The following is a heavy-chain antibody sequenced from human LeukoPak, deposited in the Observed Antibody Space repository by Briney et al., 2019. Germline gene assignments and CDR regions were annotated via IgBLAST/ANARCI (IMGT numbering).Heavy chain of an antibody. D-gene: IGHD3-3*01. J-gene: IGHJ3*02. CDR2: ISSSSSYI. V-gene: IGHV3-21*01. CDR1: GFTFSSYS. Sequence: GGSLRLSCAASGFTFSSYSMNWVRQAPGKGLEWVSSISSSSSYIYYADSVKGRFTISRDNAKTSLYLQMNSLRAEDTAVYYCARGVLRITIFGVAPSAFDIWGQGTMVTVSS. CDR3: ARGVLRITIFGVAPSAFDI.